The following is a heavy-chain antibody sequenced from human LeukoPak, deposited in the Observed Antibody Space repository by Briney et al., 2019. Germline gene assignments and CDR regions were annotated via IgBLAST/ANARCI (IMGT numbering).Heavy chain of an antibody. D-gene: IGHD3-10*01. J-gene: IGHJ6*03. CDR1: GVSISSSSYD. CDR3: ARGRGGGSGVDYYYMDV. V-gene: IGHV4-39*07. Sequence: SETLSPTCTVSGVSISSSSYDWGGLRQPPGKGLEWIGSIYYSASTYYNPSLKSRVTISVDTSKTQSSLKLSSVTAADTAVYYCARGRGGGSGVDYYYMDVWGKGTTVTVSS. CDR2: IYYSAST.